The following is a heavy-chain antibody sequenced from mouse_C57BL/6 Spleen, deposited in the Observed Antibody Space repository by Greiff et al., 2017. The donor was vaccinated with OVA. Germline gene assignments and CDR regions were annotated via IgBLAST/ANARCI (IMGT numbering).Heavy chain of an antibody. Sequence: VQLQESGAELARPGASVKMSCKASGYTFTSYTMHWVKQRPGQGLEWIGYINPSSGYTKYNQKFKDKATLTADKSSSTAYMQLSSLTSEDSAVYYCASYDYDGPGAYWGQGTLVTVSA. CDR1: GYTFTSYT. V-gene: IGHV1-4*01. CDR2: INPSSGYT. CDR3: ASYDYDGPGAY. D-gene: IGHD2-4*01. J-gene: IGHJ3*01.